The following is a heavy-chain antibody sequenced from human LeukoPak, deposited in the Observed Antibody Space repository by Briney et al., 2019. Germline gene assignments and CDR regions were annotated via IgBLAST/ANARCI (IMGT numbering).Heavy chain of an antibody. Sequence: SETLSLTCTVSGGSISSYYWSWIRQPPGKGLEWSGYIYYSGSTNYNPSLKSRVTISVDTSKNQFSLKLSSVTAADTAVYYCASTEWGYGGNSRTNYYGMDVWGQGTTVTVSS. D-gene: IGHD4-23*01. CDR2: IYYSGST. CDR1: GGSISSYY. V-gene: IGHV4-59*01. J-gene: IGHJ6*02. CDR3: ASTEWGYGGNSRTNYYGMDV.